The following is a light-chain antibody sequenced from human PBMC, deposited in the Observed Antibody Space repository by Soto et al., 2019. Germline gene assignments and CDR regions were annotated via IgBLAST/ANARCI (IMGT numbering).Light chain of an antibody. CDR3: CSFAGGGATWV. CDR1: NSEVGSYKF. V-gene: IGLV2-23*01. CDR2: EAT. J-gene: IGLJ3*02. Sequence: QSALTQPASMSGSPGQSITISCTGTNSEVGSYKFVSWYQQHPGEVPKLIIYEATKRPSGLSNRFSGSKSGNTASLTISGLQAEDEADYYCCSFAGGGATWVFGGGTKLTVL.